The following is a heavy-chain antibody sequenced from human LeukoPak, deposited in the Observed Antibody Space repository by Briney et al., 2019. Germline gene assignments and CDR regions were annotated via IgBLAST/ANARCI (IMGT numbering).Heavy chain of an antibody. CDR3: AREAMPIVVVPAAIGGGNWFDP. D-gene: IGHD2-2*02. CDR1: GGSISSNNW. V-gene: IGHV4-4*02. Sequence: SETLSLTCAVSGGSISSNNWWSWVRQPPGKGLEWIGEIYRTGSTNYNPSLKSRVTISVDTSKNQFSLKLSSVTAADTAVYYCAREAMPIVVVPAAIGGGNWFDPWGQGTLVTVSS. J-gene: IGHJ5*02. CDR2: IYRTGST.